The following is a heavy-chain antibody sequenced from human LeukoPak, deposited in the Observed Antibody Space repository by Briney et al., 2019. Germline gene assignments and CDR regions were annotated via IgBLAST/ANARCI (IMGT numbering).Heavy chain of an antibody. CDR1: VGSLSSYY. D-gene: IGHD3-22*01. CDR3: ASRPVVKSGAFAI. Sequence: SETLSLTCTVSVGSLSSYYWSGIRQPPGTGVGGSGYSYYSGSTNYDPSPTSRLTTSVDTSKNQSSLKLSSVTAADTAVYYCASRPVVKSGAFAIGGQASMAT. V-gene: IGHV4-59*01. CDR2: SYYSGST. J-gene: IGHJ3*02.